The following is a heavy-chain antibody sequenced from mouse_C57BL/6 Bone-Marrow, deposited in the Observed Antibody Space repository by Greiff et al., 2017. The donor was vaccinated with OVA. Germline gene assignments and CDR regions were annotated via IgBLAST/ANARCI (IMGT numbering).Heavy chain of an antibody. CDR2: ISSGGSYT. CDR1: GFTFSSYG. D-gene: IGHD1-1*01. CDR3: ARHYYGSSYY. Sequence: EVKLVESGGDLVKPGGSLKPSCAASGFTFSSYGMSWVRQTPDKRLEWVATISSGGSYTYYPDSVKGRFTISRDNAKNTLYLQMSSLKSEDTAMYYCARHYYGSSYYWGQGTTLTVSS. J-gene: IGHJ2*01. V-gene: IGHV5-6*01.